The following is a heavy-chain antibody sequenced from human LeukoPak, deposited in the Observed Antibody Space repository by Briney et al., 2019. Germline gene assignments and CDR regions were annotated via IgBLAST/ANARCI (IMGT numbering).Heavy chain of an antibody. Sequence: GGSLRLSCAASGFTFSSYGMHWVRQAPGKGLEWVAFIRYDGSNKYYADSVKGRFTISRGNSKNTLYLQMNSLRAEDTAVYYCARENRKAYYFDYWGQGTLVTVSS. CDR3: ARENRKAYYFDY. CDR2: IRYDGSNK. CDR1: GFTFSSYG. V-gene: IGHV3-30*02. J-gene: IGHJ4*02. D-gene: IGHD1-14*01.